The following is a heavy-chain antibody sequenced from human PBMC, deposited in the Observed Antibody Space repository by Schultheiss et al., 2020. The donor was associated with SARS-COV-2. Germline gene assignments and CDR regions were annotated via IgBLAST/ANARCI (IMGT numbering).Heavy chain of an antibody. D-gene: IGHD6-13*01. CDR2: INHSGST. V-gene: IGHV4-34*01. Sequence: SETLSLTCAVYGGSFNGYYWTWIRQPPGKGLEWIGDINHSGSTNYNPSLKSRVTISVDTSKNQFSLKLSSVTAADTAVYYCARGVGGAAAETVDYWGQGTLVTVSS. CDR1: GGSFNGYY. CDR3: ARGVGGAAAETVDY. J-gene: IGHJ4*02.